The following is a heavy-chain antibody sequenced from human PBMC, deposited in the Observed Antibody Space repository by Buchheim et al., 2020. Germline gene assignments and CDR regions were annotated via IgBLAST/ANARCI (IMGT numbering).Heavy chain of an antibody. D-gene: IGHD5-18*01. CDR2: MNPNSGNT. V-gene: IGHV1-8*02. J-gene: IGHJ5*02. CDR1: GYTFTNYG. Sequence: QVQLVQSGAEVKKPGASVKVSCKASGYTFTNYGITWVRQAPGQGLEWMGWMNPNSGNTGYAQKFQGRVTMTRNTSISTAYMELSSLRSEDTAVYYCASSGYSYGYAPNNWFDPWGQGTL. CDR3: ASSGYSYGYAPNNWFDP.